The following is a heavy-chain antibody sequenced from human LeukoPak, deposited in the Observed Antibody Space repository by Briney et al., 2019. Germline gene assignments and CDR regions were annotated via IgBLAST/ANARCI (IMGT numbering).Heavy chain of an antibody. CDR2: ISCSGGST. Sequence: GGSLRLSCAASGFTFSSYAMSWVRQAPGKGLEWVSAISCSGGSTYYADSVKGRFTISRDNSKNTLYLQMNSLRAEDTAVYYCAKDKVRGLVSDYWGQGTLVTVSS. CDR1: GFTFSSYA. D-gene: IGHD3/OR15-3a*01. J-gene: IGHJ4*02. V-gene: IGHV3-23*01. CDR3: AKDKVRGLVSDY.